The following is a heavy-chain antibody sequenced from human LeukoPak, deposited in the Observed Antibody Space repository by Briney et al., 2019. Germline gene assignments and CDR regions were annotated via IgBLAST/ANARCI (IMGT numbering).Heavy chain of an antibody. Sequence: PGGSLSLSCTASGFTVSSNYMSWVRQAPGKGLEWVSEIYSDGSTYYAASVKGRFSISRDNSKNTVHLQMNSMRAEDGAVYYCARELRKHGVFDIWGQGTRVTVSS. CDR1: GFTVSSNY. V-gene: IGHV3-53*01. CDR3: ARELRKHGVFDI. J-gene: IGHJ3*02. CDR2: IYSDGST. D-gene: IGHD1-14*01.